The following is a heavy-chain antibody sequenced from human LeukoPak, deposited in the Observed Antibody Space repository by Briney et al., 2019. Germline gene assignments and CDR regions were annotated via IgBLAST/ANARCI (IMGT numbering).Heavy chain of an antibody. J-gene: IGHJ3*02. CDR3: ARAYYYDSSGYFDDAFDI. V-gene: IGHV1-8*01. CDR1: GYTFTSYD. D-gene: IGHD3-22*01. CDR2: MNPNSGNT. Sequence: ASVKVSCKASGYTFTSYDINWVRQATGQGLEWMGWMNPNSGNTGYAQKFQGRVTMTRNTSISTAYMELSGLRSEDTAVYYCARAYYYDSSGYFDDAFDIWGQGTMVTVSS.